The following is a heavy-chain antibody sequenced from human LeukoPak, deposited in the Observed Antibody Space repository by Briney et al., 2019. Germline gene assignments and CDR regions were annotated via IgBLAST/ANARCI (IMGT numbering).Heavy chain of an antibody. D-gene: IGHD2-21*01. CDR2: INRDGST. V-gene: IGHV4-34*01. Sequence: SETLSLTCAVEGGPLNDYYWSWIRQSPGKGLEWIGEINRDGSTNYNPSLESRLSMSVDTARKHVSLKMMSVTAADMAVYFCARRGLWIQWNFDFWGQGALVTVSS. CDR1: GGPLNDYY. J-gene: IGHJ4*02. CDR3: ARRGLWIQWNFDF.